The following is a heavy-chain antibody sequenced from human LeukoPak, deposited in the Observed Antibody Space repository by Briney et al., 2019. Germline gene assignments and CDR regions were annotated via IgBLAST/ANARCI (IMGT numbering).Heavy chain of an antibody. J-gene: IGHJ4*02. CDR1: GFTLSNSA. CDR3: ARDPLRYLRVGHYDY. CDR2: IDYDSSHI. Sequence: GGSLRLSCAASGFTLSNSAMNWVRQVPGKGLEWVSSIDYDSSHIYYAASVRGRFTISRDNARNSVYLQMNSLRVEDTAVYYCARDPLRYLRVGHYDYWGQGTLVAVSS. D-gene: IGHD3-9*01. V-gene: IGHV3-21*01.